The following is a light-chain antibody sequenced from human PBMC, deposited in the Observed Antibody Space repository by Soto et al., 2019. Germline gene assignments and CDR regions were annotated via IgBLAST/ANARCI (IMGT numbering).Light chain of an antibody. CDR1: QSLLHITGETF. CDR2: EVS. V-gene: IGKV2D-29*02. Sequence: DVVMTQTPLSLSVAPVQPASISCKSSQSLLHITGETFLFWYLQKPGQSPQLLIYEVSTRVSGVPDRFSGSGSGTDFTLEISRVETDDVGIYYCMQSTQLPPTCGQGTRREIK. J-gene: IGKJ5*01. CDR3: MQSTQLPPT.